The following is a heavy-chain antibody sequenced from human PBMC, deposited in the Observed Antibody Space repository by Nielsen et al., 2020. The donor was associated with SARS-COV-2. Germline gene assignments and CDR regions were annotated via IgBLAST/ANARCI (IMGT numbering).Heavy chain of an antibody. CDR2: IYHSGST. D-gene: IGHD3-9*01. CDR3: ASAILTGYSEDFDY. CDR1: GYSISSGYY. V-gene: IGHV4-38-2*02. Sequence: SETLSLTCTVSGYSISSGYYWGWIRQPPGKGLEWIGSIYHSGSTYYNPSLKSRVTISVDTSKNQFSLKLSSVTAADTAVYYCASAILTGYSEDFDYWGQGTLVTVSS. J-gene: IGHJ4*02.